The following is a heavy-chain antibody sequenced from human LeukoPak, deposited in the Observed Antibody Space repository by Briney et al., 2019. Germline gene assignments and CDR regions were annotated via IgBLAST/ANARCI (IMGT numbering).Heavy chain of an antibody. D-gene: IGHD6-13*01. CDR2: IYYSGST. CDR1: GGSISSYY. Sequence: PSETLSLTCTVSGGSISSYYWSWIRQPPGKGLEWIGHIYYSGSTNYTPSLKSRVTISVDTSTNQFSLKLSSVTAADTAVYYCARLLSSSHYLNWFDPWGQGTLVTVSS. V-gene: IGHV4-59*08. J-gene: IGHJ5*02. CDR3: ARLLSSSHYLNWFDP.